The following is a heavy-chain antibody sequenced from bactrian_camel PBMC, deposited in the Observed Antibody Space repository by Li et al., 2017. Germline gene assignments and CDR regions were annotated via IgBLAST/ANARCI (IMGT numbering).Heavy chain of an antibody. CDR1: GHPYFTMC. Sequence: HVQLVESGGGSAQAGGSPRLSCAASGHPYFTMCMGWFRQGPGKERQLVSHILGDGNIYYADSVKGRFTLSQDSAKNTVFLQMNNLKPEDTAMYYCAKDPYSDYVVNYGMDHWGKGTQVTVS. J-gene: IGHJ7*01. CDR2: ILGDGNI. D-gene: IGHD4*01. V-gene: IGHV3S53*01.